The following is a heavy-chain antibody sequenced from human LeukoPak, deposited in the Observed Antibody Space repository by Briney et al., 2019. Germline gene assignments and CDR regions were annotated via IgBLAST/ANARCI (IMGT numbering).Heavy chain of an antibody. V-gene: IGHV4-31*03. Sequence: PSQTLSLTCTVSGGSISSGGYYWSWIRQHPGKGLEWIGYIYYSGSTYYNPSLKSRVTISVDTSKNQFSLKLSSVTAADTAVYYCAGENDGSGSFHPSWGQGTLVTVSS. J-gene: IGHJ5*02. CDR3: AGENDGSGSFHPS. CDR1: GGSISSGGYY. D-gene: IGHD3-10*01. CDR2: IYYSGST.